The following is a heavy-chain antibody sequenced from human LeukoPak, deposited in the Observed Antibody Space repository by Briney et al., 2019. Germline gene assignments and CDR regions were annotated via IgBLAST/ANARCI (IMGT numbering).Heavy chain of an antibody. D-gene: IGHD3-22*01. Sequence: ASVKVSCKASGGTFSSYAISWVRQAPGQGLERMGGIIPIFGTANYAQKFQGRVTITADESTSTAYMELSSLRSEDTAVYYCASDSSGYYFTPSGYWGQGTLVTVSS. J-gene: IGHJ4*02. CDR1: GGTFSSYA. V-gene: IGHV1-69*13. CDR2: IIPIFGTA. CDR3: ASDSSGYYFTPSGY.